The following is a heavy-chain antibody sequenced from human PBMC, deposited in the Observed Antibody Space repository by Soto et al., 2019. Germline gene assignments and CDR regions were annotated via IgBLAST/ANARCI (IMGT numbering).Heavy chain of an antibody. V-gene: IGHV1-69*13. CDR1: GGTFSSYA. Sequence: GASVKVSCKASGGTFSSYAISWVRQAPGQGLEWMGGIIPIFGTANYAQKFQGRVTITADESTSTAYMELSSLRSEDTAVYYCARDSDVVVIGEGGMDVWGQGTTVTVSS. CDR3: ARDSDVVVIGEGGMDV. J-gene: IGHJ6*02. CDR2: IIPIFGTA. D-gene: IGHD2-21*01.